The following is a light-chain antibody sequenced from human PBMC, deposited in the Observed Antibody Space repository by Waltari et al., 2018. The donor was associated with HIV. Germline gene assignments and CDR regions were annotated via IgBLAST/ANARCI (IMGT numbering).Light chain of an antibody. CDR2: GVS. CDR3: SGLTNSAGHSWL. CDR1: TSDIRYYNY. Sequence: QFALTQPASVSVSPGQSITVSCTGTTSDIRYYNYVSRYQQDPGKAPKFILYGVSNRPSRVSKRFSGSQSGHTDSLTNPGLRAEHEPDYFCSGLTNSAGHSWLFRGGTKLTSL. J-gene: IGLJ3*02. V-gene: IGLV2-14*01.